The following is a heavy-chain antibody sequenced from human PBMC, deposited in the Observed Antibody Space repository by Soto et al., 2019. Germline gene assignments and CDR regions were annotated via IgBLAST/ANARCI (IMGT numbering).Heavy chain of an antibody. J-gene: IGHJ4*02. D-gene: IGHD3-9*01. V-gene: IGHV1-18*01. Sequence: ASVKVSCKASGYTFPSYGISWVRQAPGQGLEWMGWISAYNGNTNYAQKLQGRVTMTTDTSTSTAYMELRSLRSDDTAVYYCARMYYDILTGYPEFDYWGQGTLVTVSS. CDR1: GYTFPSYG. CDR2: ISAYNGNT. CDR3: ARMYYDILTGYPEFDY.